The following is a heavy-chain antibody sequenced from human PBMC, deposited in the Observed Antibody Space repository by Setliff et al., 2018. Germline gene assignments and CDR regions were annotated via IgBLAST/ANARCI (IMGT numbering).Heavy chain of an antibody. D-gene: IGHD2-21*01. CDR2: IYTGGST. CDR1: GGSISSGNYY. Sequence: SETLSLTCTVSGGSISSGNYYWSWIRQPAGKGLEWIGRIYTGGSTNYNPSLKSRVTISVDTSKNQFSLKLSSVTAADTAVYYCARTLLLSPYYFDYWGQGTLVTVSS. V-gene: IGHV4-61*02. J-gene: IGHJ4*02. CDR3: ARTLLLSPYYFDY.